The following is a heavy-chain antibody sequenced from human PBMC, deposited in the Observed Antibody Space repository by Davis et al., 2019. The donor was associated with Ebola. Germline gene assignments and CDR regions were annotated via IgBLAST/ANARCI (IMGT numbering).Heavy chain of an antibody. D-gene: IGHD5-24*01. CDR3: ARGQMRSRAFDI. CDR2: IYYSGST. V-gene: IGHV4-59*01. CDR1: GGSISSYY. Sequence: SETLSLTCTVSGGSISSYYWSWIRQPPRKGLEWIGDIYYSGSTKSNPSLKSRVTISVDTSKKQFSLKVSSVTAADTAVYYCARGQMRSRAFDIWSQGTTVTVSS. J-gene: IGHJ3*02.